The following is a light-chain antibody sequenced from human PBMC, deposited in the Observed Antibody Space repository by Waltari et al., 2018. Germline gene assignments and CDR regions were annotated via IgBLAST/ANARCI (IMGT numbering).Light chain of an antibody. CDR1: RSNTEINY. CDR3: ATWDASLGVL. V-gene: IGLV1-47*01. Sequence: QSVLTQPPSTSRTPGPRVTLPSSATRSNTEINYGYWYQHLPGTTPKLPIYKNNQRPSGVPDRFSGSKSGTSASLAISGLRSEDEADYYCATWDASLGVLFGGGTKLTVL. J-gene: IGLJ2*01. CDR2: KNN.